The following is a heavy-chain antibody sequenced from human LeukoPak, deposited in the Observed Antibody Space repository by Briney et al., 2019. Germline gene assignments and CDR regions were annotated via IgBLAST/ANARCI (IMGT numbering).Heavy chain of an antibody. Sequence: GGSQRLSCAASGFTFNSYGMHWVRQAPGKGLEWVAVISYDGPNKYYADSVKGRFTISRGDSKSTLYLQMNSLRPEDTAVYYCAKEKLPSGYSFLTDYWGQGTLVTVSS. D-gene: IGHD5-18*01. J-gene: IGHJ4*02. V-gene: IGHV3-30*18. CDR3: AKEKLPSGYSFLTDY. CDR1: GFTFNSYG. CDR2: ISYDGPNK.